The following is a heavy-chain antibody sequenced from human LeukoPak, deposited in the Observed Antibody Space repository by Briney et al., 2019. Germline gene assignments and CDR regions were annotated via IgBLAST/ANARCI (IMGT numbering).Heavy chain of an antibody. D-gene: IGHD6-13*01. J-gene: IGHJ4*02. CDR2: IYSGGST. CDR1: GFTVSSNY. V-gene: IGHV3-53*01. CDR3: ARARYSSSWYARGYYFDY. Sequence: GGSLRLSCAASGFTVSSNYMSWVRQAPGKGLEWVSVIYSGGSTYYADSVKGRFTISRDNSKNTLYLQMNSLRAEDTAVYYCARARYSSSWYARGYYFDYWGQGTLVTVSS.